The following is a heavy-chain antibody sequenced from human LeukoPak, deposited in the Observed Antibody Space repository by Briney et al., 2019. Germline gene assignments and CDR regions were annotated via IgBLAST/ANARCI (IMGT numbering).Heavy chain of an antibody. CDR1: GDSVSSNSAA. D-gene: IGHD2-2*01. J-gene: IGHJ6*03. CDR2: TYYRYKWYK. V-gene: IGHV6-1*01. CDR3: ASDVAVGTPAAMRDYYYCMDV. Sequence: SQTLSLTCAISGDSVSSNSAAWNWLRQSPSRGLDWLGRTYYRYKWYKHYALSLKSRITVNPDTSQNQFSLQLNSVTPEDTAVYYCASDVAVGTPAAMRDYYYCMDVGGKGTTVTVSS.